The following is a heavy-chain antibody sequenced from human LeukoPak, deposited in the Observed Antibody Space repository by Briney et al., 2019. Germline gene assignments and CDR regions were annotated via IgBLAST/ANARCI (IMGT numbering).Heavy chain of an antibody. CDR3: AKDLWFGEEGFDY. V-gene: IGHV3-30*02. J-gene: IGHJ4*02. Sequence: GGSLRLSCAASGFTFSSYGMHWVRHGPGKGLEWVAFIRYDGSNKYYADSVKGRFTISRDNSKNTLYLQMNSQRAEEKAVYYCAKDLWFGEEGFDYWGQGTLVTVSS. CDR2: IRYDGSNK. D-gene: IGHD3-10*01. CDR1: GFTFSSYG.